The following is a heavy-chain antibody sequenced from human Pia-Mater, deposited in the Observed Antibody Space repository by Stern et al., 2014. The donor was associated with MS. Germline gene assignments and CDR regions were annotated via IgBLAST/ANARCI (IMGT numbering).Heavy chain of an antibody. CDR3: ARATYYDYVWGSYRYTGPLFDY. CDR2: ISAYNGNT. D-gene: IGHD3-16*02. CDR1: GYTFTSYG. V-gene: IGHV1-18*01. Sequence: QVQLVQSGAEVKKPGASVKVSCKASGYTFTSYGISWVRQAPGQGLEWMGWISAYNGNTNYANKLQGRVTMTTDTSTSTAYMELRSLRSDDTAVYYCARATYYDYVWGSYRYTGPLFDYWGQGTLVTVSS. J-gene: IGHJ4*02.